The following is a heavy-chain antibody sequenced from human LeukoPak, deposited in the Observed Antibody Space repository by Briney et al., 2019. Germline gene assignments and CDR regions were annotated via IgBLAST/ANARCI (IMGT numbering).Heavy chain of an antibody. CDR1: GYTFTSYG. CDR3: ARNLDKWYTGSYHDDY. J-gene: IGHJ4*02. CDR2: ISAYNGNT. D-gene: IGHD1-26*01. Sequence: GASVKVSCKASGYTFTSYGISWARQAPGQGLEWMGWISAYNGNTNYAQKLQGRVTMTTDTSTSTAYMELRSLRSDDTAVYYCARNLDKWYTGSYHDDYWGQGTLVTLSS. V-gene: IGHV1-18*01.